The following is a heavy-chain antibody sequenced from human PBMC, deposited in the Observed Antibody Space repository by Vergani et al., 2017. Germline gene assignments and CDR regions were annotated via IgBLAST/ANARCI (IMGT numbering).Heavy chain of an antibody. D-gene: IGHD3-3*01. V-gene: IGHV3-43*01. Sequence: EVQLVESGGVVVQPGGSLRLSCAASGFTFDDYTMHWVRQAPGKGLEWVSLISWDGGSTYYADSVKGRFTISRDNSKNSLYLQMNSLRTEDTALYYCAKDPRRLFWSGNLWGQGTLVTVSS. CDR1: GFTFDDYT. CDR2: ISWDGGST. CDR3: AKDPRRLFWSGNL. J-gene: IGHJ5*02.